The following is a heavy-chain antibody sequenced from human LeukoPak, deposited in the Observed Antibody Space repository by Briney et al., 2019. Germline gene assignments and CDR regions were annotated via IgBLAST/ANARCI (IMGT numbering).Heavy chain of an antibody. CDR3: ARGPIQLWIHNAMDV. D-gene: IGHD5-18*01. V-gene: IGHV3-49*04. CDR2: IRSKAYRGTT. CDR1: GFTFGDYA. Sequence: RSLRLSCRGYGFTFGDYAISWVRQAPGKGLEWVGFIRSKAYRGTTEYAASVKGRFTIPRDDSTSIAYLQMNSLRIEDTAVYYCARGPIQLWIHNAMDVWGQGTTVTVSS. J-gene: IGHJ6*02.